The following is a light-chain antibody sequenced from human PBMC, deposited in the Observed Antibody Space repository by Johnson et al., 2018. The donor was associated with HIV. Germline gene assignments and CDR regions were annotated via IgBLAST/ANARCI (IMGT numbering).Light chain of an antibody. J-gene: IGLJ1*01. V-gene: IGLV1-51*01. CDR2: DNN. CDR3: GTWDNSLKAEV. CDR1: SSNIGNNY. Sequence: QSVLTQPPSVSAAPGQKVTISCSGSSSNIGNNYVSWYQQLPGTAPKLLIYDNNKRPSGIPDRFSGSKSGTSATLGITGLQTGDVAGYYCGTWDNSLKAEVFGTGTKVTVL.